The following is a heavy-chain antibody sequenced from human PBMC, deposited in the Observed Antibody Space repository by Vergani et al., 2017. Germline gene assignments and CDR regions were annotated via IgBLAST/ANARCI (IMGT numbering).Heavy chain of an antibody. D-gene: IGHD2-2*01. Sequence: QVQLVQSGAEVKKPGSSVKVSCKASGGTFSSYAISWVRQAPGQGLEWMGGIIPIFGTANYAQKFQGRVTITADESTSTAYMELSSLRSEDTAVYYCARVPPGYCSSTSCETGVENWFDPWGQGTLVTVSS. CDR3: ARVPPGYCSSTSCETGVENWFDP. V-gene: IGHV1-69*12. CDR1: GGTFSSYA. J-gene: IGHJ5*02. CDR2: IIPIFGTA.